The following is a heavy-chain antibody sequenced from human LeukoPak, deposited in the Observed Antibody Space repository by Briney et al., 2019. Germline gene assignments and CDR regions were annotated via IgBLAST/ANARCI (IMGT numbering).Heavy chain of an antibody. V-gene: IGHV4-39*01. CDR3: ARQGAEGGSYFPYI. Sequence: PSETLSLTCTVSSGSISSNFYYWGWIRQPPGKGLEWIGTIYYSGSTYYNPSLKSRVTISVDTSKNQFSLKLSSVTAADTAVYYCARQGAEGGSYFPYIWGQGTLVTVSS. J-gene: IGHJ4*02. CDR2: IYYSGST. D-gene: IGHD1-26*01. CDR1: SGSISSNFYY.